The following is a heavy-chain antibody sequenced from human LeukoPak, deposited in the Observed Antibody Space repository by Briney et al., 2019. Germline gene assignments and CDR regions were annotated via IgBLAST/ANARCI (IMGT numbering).Heavy chain of an antibody. D-gene: IGHD3-10*01. V-gene: IGHV7-4-1*02. CDR2: INTNTGNP. Sequence: GASVKVSCKASGYTFTSYAMNWVRQAPGQGLEWMGWINTNTGNPTYAQGFTGRFVFSLDTSVSTAYLQTSSLKAEDTAVYYCGYGSGSYYPAFDYWGQGTLVTVSS. CDR3: GYGSGSYYPAFDY. J-gene: IGHJ4*02. CDR1: GYTFTSYA.